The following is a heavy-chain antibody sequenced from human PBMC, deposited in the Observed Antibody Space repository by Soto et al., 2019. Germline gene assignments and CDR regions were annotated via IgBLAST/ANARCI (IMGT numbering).Heavy chain of an antibody. Sequence: GGSLRLSCAASGFTFSNAWMNWVRQAPGKGLEWVGRIKSKTDGGTTDYAAPVKGRFTISRDDSKNTLYLQMNSLKTEDTAVYYCTTAMVVAATAYYYYYGMDVWGQGTTVTVSS. D-gene: IGHD2-15*01. V-gene: IGHV3-15*07. CDR1: GFTFSNAW. J-gene: IGHJ6*02. CDR2: IKSKTDGGTT. CDR3: TTAMVVAATAYYYYYGMDV.